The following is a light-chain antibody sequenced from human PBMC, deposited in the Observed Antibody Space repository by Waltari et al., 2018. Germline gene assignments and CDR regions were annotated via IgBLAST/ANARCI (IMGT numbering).Light chain of an antibody. CDR3: QQHGPLPST. V-gene: IGKV3-20*01. Sequence: FGWLQPPCPAPLSPEERATPPCRASQSVGSSSLAWYQQKPGQAPRLFISRAFRRATGIPDRFSGSGSGTDFTLTISRLEPEDFAVYYCQQHGPLPSTFGQGTKLEIK. CDR2: RAF. CDR1: QSVGSSS. J-gene: IGKJ1*01.